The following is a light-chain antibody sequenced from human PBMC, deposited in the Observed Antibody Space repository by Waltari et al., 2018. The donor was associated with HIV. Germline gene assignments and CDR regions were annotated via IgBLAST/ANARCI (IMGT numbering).Light chain of an antibody. CDR3: QQYYTWPYT. J-gene: IGKJ2*01. CDR2: DAS. CDR1: RDLTTN. V-gene: IGKV3-15*01. Sequence: VMTQSPSTLSVSPGETATLSCRASRDLTTNLAWFQQRPGQSPRLLIYDASTRVTGIPGRFSGSGSGTQFTLTIANFQSEDFAVYYCQQYYTWPYTFGWGAKVEI.